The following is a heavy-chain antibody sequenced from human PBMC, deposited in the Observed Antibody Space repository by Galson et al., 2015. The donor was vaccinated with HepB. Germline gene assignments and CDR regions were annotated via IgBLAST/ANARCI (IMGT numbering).Heavy chain of an antibody. D-gene: IGHD4-17*01. V-gene: IGHV3-30*18. CDR3: AKDSDGDYSGWDY. Sequence: SLRLSCAASGFTFSSYGMHWVRQAPGKGLEWVAVISYDGSNKYYADSVKGRFTISRDNSKNTLYLQMNSLRAEDTAVYYCAKDSDGDYSGWDYWGQGTLVTVSS. CDR2: ISYDGSNK. J-gene: IGHJ4*02. CDR1: GFTFSSYG.